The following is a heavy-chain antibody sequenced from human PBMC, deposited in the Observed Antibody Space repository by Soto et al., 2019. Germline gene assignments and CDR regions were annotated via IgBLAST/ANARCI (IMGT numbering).Heavy chain of an antibody. CDR3: AKGGAIVAAGTRVYLYNAMDV. CDR2: INPNSGDT. V-gene: IGHV1-2*02. Sequence: ASVKVSCKASGYTFTGYYVHWVRQAPGQGLEWMGWINPNSGDTYLAQRFQGRVTMNRDTSIGAAYMELRGLTSDDTAEYYCAKGGAIVAAGTRVYLYNAMDVWGQGTTVTVSS. J-gene: IGHJ6*02. CDR1: GYTFTGYY. D-gene: IGHD1-26*01.